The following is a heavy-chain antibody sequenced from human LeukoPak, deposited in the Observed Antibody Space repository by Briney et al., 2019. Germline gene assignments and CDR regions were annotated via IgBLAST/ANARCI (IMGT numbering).Heavy chain of an antibody. CDR1: GGTFSSSA. V-gene: IGHV1-69*04. D-gene: IGHD2-15*01. CDR2: IIPILGIA. CDR3: ARVVQGGTVIPLTTNWFAP. J-gene: IGHJ5*02. Sequence: SVKVSCKASGGTFSSSAISWVRQAPGQGLEWMGRIIPILGIANYAQKFQGRGTITADKSTSTASMELSSLRSEDTAVYDCARVVQGGTVIPLTTNWFAPWGQGTLVTVSS.